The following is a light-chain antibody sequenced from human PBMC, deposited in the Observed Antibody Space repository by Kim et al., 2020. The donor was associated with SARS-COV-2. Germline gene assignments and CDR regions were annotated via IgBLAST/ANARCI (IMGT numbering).Light chain of an antibody. CDR1: SSDVGGYNY. CDR2: DVS. Sequence: QSITISCTGTSSDVGGYNYVSWYQQHPGKAPKPMIYDVSNRPSGVSNCFSGSKSGNTASLTISGPQAEDEADYYCSSYTSSSTRVFGGGTQLTVL. V-gene: IGLV2-14*03. CDR3: SSYTSSSTRV. J-gene: IGLJ3*02.